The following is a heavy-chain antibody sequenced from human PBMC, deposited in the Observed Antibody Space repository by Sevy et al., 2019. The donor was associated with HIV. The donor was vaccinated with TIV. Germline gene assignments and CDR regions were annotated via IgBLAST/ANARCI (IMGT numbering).Heavy chain of an antibody. Sequence: GGSLRLSCAVSGFMFDAYAMHWVRQSPGKGLEWVSSISWNGENMGYADFVKGRFTISRDNAKKSLYLQMNGLRVEDTALFYCVKGMDSAGKYVNFDSWGQGTLFTVSS. J-gene: IGHJ4*02. D-gene: IGHD3-22*01. V-gene: IGHV3-9*01. CDR3: VKGMDSAGKYVNFDS. CDR2: ISWNGENM. CDR1: GFMFDAYA.